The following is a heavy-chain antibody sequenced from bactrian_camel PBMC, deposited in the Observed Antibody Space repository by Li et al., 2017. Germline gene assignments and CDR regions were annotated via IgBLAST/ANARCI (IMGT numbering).Heavy chain of an antibody. J-gene: IGHJ4*01. CDR2: IRDGGTTT. D-gene: IGHD6*01. V-gene: IGHV3S1*01. Sequence: HVQLVESGGGSVQAGGSLRLSCAAPGYVAYCVGWFREVPGQGREGVASIRDGGTTTNYASSVRGRFTISQDNAKNTLYLQLNDLKSEDTAMYYCAKGDARLPTGNKRGQGTQVTVS. CDR1: GYVAYC. CDR3: AKGDARLPTGNK.